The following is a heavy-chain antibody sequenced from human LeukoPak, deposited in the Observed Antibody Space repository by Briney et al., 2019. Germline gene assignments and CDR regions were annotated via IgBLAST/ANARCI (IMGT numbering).Heavy chain of an antibody. D-gene: IGHD4-23*01. CDR1: GFTFSNYA. V-gene: IGHV3-7*01. CDR3: ARGRPHGNDY. J-gene: IGHJ4*02. CDR2: IKQDGSEN. Sequence: GGSLRLSCAASGFTFSNYAMHWVRQAPGKGLEWVANIKQDGSENYYVDSVKGRFTISRDNAKNTLYLQMNSLRVEDTAVYYSARGRPHGNDYWGQGTLVTVSS.